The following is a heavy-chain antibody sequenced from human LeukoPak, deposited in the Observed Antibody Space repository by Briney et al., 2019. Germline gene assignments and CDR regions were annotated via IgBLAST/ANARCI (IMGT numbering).Heavy chain of an antibody. CDR2: INPNSGGT. V-gene: IGHV1-2*02. J-gene: IGHJ6*03. D-gene: IGHD3-3*01. Sequence: ASVKVSCKASGYTFTGYYMHWVRQAPGQGLEWMGWINPNSGGTNYAQKFQGRVTMTRDTSISTAYMELSRLGSDDTAVYYCARGGDYDFWSGPTPGWYYYYYMDVWGKGTTVTVSS. CDR3: ARGGDYDFWSGPTPGWYYYYYMDV. CDR1: GYTFTGYY.